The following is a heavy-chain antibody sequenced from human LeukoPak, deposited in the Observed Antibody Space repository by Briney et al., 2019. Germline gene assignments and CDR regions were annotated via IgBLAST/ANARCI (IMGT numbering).Heavy chain of an antibody. CDR1: GFTFSSYA. J-gene: IGHJ3*02. CDR3: ARDSEFGEFMYAFDI. Sequence: GGSLRLSCAASGFTFSSYAMHWVRQAPGKGLEWVAVISYDGSNKYYADSVKGRFTISRDNSKNTLYLQMNSLRAEDTAVYYCARDSEFGEFMYAFDIWGQGTMVTVSS. CDR2: ISYDGSNK. V-gene: IGHV3-30*04. D-gene: IGHD3-10*01.